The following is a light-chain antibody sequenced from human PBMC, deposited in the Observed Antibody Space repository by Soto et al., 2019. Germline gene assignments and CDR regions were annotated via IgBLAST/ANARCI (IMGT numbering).Light chain of an antibody. J-gene: IGKJ1*01. V-gene: IGKV1-5*01. CDR2: DAS. CDR1: QSISSW. CDR3: QQYENYWT. Sequence: DIQMTQSPSTLCATAGDGVTITCRASQSISSWLAWYQHKPGKAPKLLIYDASNLDSGVPSRFSGSGSGTEFSLTISNLQPDDCATYYCQQYENYWTFGQGTKVDIK.